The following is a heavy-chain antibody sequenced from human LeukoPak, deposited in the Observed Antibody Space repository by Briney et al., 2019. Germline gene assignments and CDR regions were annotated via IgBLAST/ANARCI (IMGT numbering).Heavy chain of an antibody. CDR1: GGSISSYY. V-gene: IGHV4-59*01. Sequence: SETLSLTCTVSGGSISSYYWSWIRQPPGKGLEWIGYIYYSGSTNYNPSLKSRVTISVDTSKNQFSLKLSSVTAADTAVYYCARVRSTNWKDFPLGHYYYMDVWGKGTTVTVSS. J-gene: IGHJ6*03. CDR3: ARVRSTNWKDFPLGHYYYMDV. CDR2: IYYSGST. D-gene: IGHD1-1*01.